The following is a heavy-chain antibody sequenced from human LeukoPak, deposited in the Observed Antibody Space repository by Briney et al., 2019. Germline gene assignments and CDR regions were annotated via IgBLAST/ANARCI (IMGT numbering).Heavy chain of an antibody. D-gene: IGHD6-13*01. CDR2: ISNSGSYI. CDR1: GFTFTSYS. V-gene: IGHV3-21*01. J-gene: IGHJ4*02. CDR3: AREVAAADDC. Sequence: GGSLRLSCAASGFTFTSYSTNWVRQAPGKGLEWVSSISNSGSYIYYADSVKGRFTISRDNARNSLYLQLNSLRAEDTAVYYCAREVAAADDCWGQGTLVTVSS.